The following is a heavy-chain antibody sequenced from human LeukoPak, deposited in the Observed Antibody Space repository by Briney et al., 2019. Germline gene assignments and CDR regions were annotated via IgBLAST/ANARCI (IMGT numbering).Heavy chain of an antibody. D-gene: IGHD2-21*01. V-gene: IGHV4-4*02. Sequence: SGTLSLTRTVSNGPIPRTKWWRWVRQPPGKGLEWIGEISHTGSTNYNPSFNSRVTMSVDKSKNQFSLNLKSVTAADAALYYCASSSLVVVVTYGFDIWGRGTAVTVSS. CDR1: NGPIPRTKW. CDR2: ISHTGST. J-gene: IGHJ3*02. CDR3: ASSSLVVVVTYGFDI.